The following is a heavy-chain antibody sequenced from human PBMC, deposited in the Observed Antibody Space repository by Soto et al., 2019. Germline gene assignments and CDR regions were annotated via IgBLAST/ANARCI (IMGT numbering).Heavy chain of an antibody. CDR3: ARDRVYYYDNSGYYNFDY. V-gene: IGHV3-30-3*01. CDR1: GFTFSNYA. CDR2: VSYDGSKQ. J-gene: IGHJ4*02. D-gene: IGHD3-22*01. Sequence: QVQLVEPGGGVVQPGRSLRASCAASGFTFSNYAMHWVRQAPGKGLEWVAVVSYDGSKQFYADSVEGRFTISRDSSKSTLYLHMDNLRDEDTAVYYCARDRVYYYDNSGYYNFDYWGQGTLVTVSS.